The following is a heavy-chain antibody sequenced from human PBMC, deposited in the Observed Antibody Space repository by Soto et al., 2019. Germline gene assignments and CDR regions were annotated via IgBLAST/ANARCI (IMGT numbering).Heavy chain of an antibody. D-gene: IGHD3-16*01. CDR3: ARVGGINWFDP. CDR1: GGSISSGGYY. J-gene: IGHJ5*02. CDR2: IYYRGST. V-gene: IGHV4-31*03. Sequence: QVQLQESGPGLVKPSQTLSLTCTVSGGSISSGGYYWSWIRQHPGKGLELIWDIYYRGSTYYNTSLKSRVTISVDTSKNQFSLKLSSVTAADTAVYYCARVGGINWFDPWGQGTLVTVSS.